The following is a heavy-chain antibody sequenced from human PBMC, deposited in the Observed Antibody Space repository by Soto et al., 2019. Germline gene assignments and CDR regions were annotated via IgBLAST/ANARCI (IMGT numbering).Heavy chain of an antibody. CDR3: AREDTDMVGGLDF. Sequence: SVKVSCKASGYTFTSYYMHWVRQAPGQGLEWMGIINPSGGSTSYAQKFQGRVTMTRATSTSTVYMELSSLRSEDTAVYYCAREDTDMVGGLDFWGQGTTVIVSS. CDR1: GYTFTSYY. D-gene: IGHD5-18*01. CDR2: INPSGGST. J-gene: IGHJ6*02. V-gene: IGHV1-46*01.